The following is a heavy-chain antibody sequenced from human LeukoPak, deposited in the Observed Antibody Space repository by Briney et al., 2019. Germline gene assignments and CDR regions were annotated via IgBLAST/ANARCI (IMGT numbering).Heavy chain of an antibody. D-gene: IGHD4-17*01. V-gene: IGHV3-74*01. CDR2: INSDGSST. CDR1: GFTSSTYW. J-gene: IGHJ4*02. CDR3: ARSYYGDYEDF. Sequence: GGSLRPSCAASGFTSSTYWIHWVRQARGKGLMWVSRINSDGSSTSYADSVKGRFTISRDNAKNTVYLHMNSLKVEDTAVYYCARSYYGDYEDFWGQGTLVAVSS.